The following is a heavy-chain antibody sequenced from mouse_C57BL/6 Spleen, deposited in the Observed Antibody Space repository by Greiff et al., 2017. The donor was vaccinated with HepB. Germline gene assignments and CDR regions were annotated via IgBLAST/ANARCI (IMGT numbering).Heavy chain of an antibody. CDR1: GFTFSSYA. Sequence: EVQLVESGGGLVKPGGSLKLSCAASGFTFSSYAMSWVRQTPEKRLEWVATISDGGSYTYYPDNVKGRFTISRDNAKNNLYLQMSHLKSEDTAMYYCARGTYYSNLDYWGQGTTLTVSS. J-gene: IGHJ2*01. V-gene: IGHV5-4*01. D-gene: IGHD2-5*01. CDR2: ISDGGSYT. CDR3: ARGTYYSNLDY.